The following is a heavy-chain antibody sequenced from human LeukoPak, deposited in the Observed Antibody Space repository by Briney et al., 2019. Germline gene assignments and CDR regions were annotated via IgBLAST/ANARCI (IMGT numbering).Heavy chain of an antibody. J-gene: IGHJ6*04. D-gene: IGHD4/OR15-4a*01. CDR1: GFTFTNYA. CDR2: ISYNGGST. Sequence: GGSLRLSCAASGFTFTNYAMSWVRQAPGKGLEWVSAISYNGGSTYYSDSVKGRFTISRDNSKNTVYLQMNSLRAEDTAVYCCAKPPNYGAYYYGMDVWGKGATVTVSS. CDR3: AKPPNYGAYYYGMDV. V-gene: IGHV3-23*01.